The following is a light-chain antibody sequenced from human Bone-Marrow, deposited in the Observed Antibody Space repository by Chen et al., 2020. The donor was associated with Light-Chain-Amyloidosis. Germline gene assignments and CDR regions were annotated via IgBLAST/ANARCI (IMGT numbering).Light chain of an antibody. V-gene: IGLV3-21*02. CDR3: QVWDSSGDHPV. J-gene: IGLJ3*02. CDR1: NIGSKS. CDR2: DDT. Sequence: SYILTQPPSVSVAPGQTARITCGGDNIGSKSVHWYQQRPGQAPVLVVHDDTDRPSGIPERFSGSNSGNTATLTISRVEAGDEAGYFCQVWDSSGDHPVFGGGTQLTVL.